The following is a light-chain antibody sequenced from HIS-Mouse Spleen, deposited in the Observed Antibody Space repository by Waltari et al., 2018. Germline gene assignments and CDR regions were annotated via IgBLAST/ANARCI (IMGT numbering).Light chain of an antibody. Sequence: DIVMTQSPDSLAVSLGERATINCKSSQSVLSSSNNKNYLAWYQQKPGQPPKLPIYWASTRESGVPDRFSGSGSGTDFTLTISSLQAEDVAVYYCQQYYSTPYTFGQGTKLEIK. CDR2: WAS. J-gene: IGKJ2*01. CDR3: QQYYSTPYT. V-gene: IGKV4-1*01. CDR1: QSVLSSSNNKNY.